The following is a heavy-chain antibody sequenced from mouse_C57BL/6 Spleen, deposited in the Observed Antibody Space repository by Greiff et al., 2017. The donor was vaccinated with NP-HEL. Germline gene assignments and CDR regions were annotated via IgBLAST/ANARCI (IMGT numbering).Heavy chain of an antibody. D-gene: IGHD2-12*01. Sequence: VQLQQSGPELVKPGASVKISCKASGYAFSSSWMNWVKQRPGKGLEWIGRIYPGDGDTNYNGKFKGKATLTADKSSSTAYMQLSSLTSEDSAVYCCATYDVDYYCDYWGQGTTLTVSS. CDR2: IYPGDGDT. CDR1: GYAFSSSW. J-gene: IGHJ2*01. CDR3: ATYDVDYYCDY. V-gene: IGHV1-82*01.